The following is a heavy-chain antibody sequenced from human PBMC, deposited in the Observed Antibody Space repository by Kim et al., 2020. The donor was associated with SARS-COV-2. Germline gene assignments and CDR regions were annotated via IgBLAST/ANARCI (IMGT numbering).Heavy chain of an antibody. Sequence: SGSTIYSADAVKGRFTISRDNAKNSLYLQMNSLRAEDTAVYYCARDPNWAWGQGTLVTVSS. CDR3: ARDPNWA. CDR2: SGSTI. D-gene: IGHD1-1*01. J-gene: IGHJ5*02. V-gene: IGHV3-11*01.